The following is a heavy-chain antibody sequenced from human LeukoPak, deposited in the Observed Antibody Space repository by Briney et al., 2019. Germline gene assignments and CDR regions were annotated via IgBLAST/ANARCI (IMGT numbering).Heavy chain of an antibody. CDR1: GYTFTSYG. CDR2: ISAYNGNT. CDR3: ARVNDYDGPGFFDY. V-gene: IGHV1-18*01. J-gene: IGHJ4*02. D-gene: IGHD4-17*01. Sequence: VSVKVSCKASGYTFTSYGISWVRQAPGQGLEWMGWISAYNGNTNYAQKLQGRVTMTTDTSTSTAYLELRSLRSDDTAVYYCARVNDYDGPGFFDYWGQGAQVT.